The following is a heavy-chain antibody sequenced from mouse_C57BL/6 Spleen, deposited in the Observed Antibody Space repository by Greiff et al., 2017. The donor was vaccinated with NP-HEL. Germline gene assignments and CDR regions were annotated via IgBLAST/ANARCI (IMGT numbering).Heavy chain of an antibody. V-gene: IGHV1-52*01. J-gene: IGHJ2*01. D-gene: IGHD3-2*02. CDR1: GYTFTSYW. Sequence: QVQLKQPGAELVRPGSSVKLSCKASGYTFTSYWMHWVKQRPIQGLEWIGNIDPSDSETHYNQKFKDKATLTVDKSSSTAYMQLSSLTSEDSAVYYCARSQLRLPYFDYWGQGTTLTVSS. CDR3: ARSQLRLPYFDY. CDR2: IDPSDSET.